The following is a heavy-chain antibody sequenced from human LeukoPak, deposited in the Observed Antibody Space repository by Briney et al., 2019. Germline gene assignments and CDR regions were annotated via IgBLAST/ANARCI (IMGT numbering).Heavy chain of an antibody. J-gene: IGHJ4*02. V-gene: IGHV4-59*12. Sequence: PSETLSLTCTVSGGSISSYYWSWIRQPPGKGLEWIGYIYYSGSTNYNPSLKSRVTISVDTSKNHLSLKLSSVTAADTAVYYCARNGYFDWLTSDYWGQGTLVTVSS. CDR2: IYYSGST. CDR1: GGSISSYY. D-gene: IGHD3-9*01. CDR3: ARNGYFDWLTSDY.